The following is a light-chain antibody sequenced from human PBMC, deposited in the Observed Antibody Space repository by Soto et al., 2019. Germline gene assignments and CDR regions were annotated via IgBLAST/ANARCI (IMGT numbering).Light chain of an antibody. CDR1: QSLPSNS. Sequence: ETVLTQSPDTLSLSPGERVTLSCRANQSLPSNSLAWYQQKPGQAPRLLFYGASSRATGIPDRFVGSGSGTDFTLTVTRLEAEDSAVYFCHQSDDSPWTFGQGTKVEV. V-gene: IGKV3-20*01. CDR2: GAS. J-gene: IGKJ1*01. CDR3: HQSDDSPWT.